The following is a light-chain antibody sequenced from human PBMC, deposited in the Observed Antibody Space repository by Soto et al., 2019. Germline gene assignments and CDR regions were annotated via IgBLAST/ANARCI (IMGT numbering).Light chain of an antibody. V-gene: IGKV3-20*01. J-gene: IGKJ1*01. CDR1: QSVTSSY. CDR2: GAS. Sequence: EIVLTQSPGTLSLSPGERATLSCRASQSVTSSYLAWYQQKPGRAPRLLIYGASSRATGIPDRFSGSGSGTDFTLTISRLEPEDCAVYYCQQYGSSPRFGQGTKVDIK. CDR3: QQYGSSPR.